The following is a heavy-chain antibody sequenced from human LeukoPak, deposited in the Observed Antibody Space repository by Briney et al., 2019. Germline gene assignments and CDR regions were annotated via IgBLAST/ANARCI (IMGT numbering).Heavy chain of an antibody. Sequence: SETLSLTCTVSGGSISGSSYYWGWIRQPPGKGLEWIGSIYYSGSTYYNPSLKSRVTISVDTSKNQFSLKLNSVTAADTAVYYCARGEGDYYDSSGYPNWFDPWGQGTLVTVSS. CDR3: ARGEGDYYDSSGYPNWFDP. J-gene: IGHJ5*02. CDR1: GGSISGSSYY. CDR2: IYYSGST. D-gene: IGHD3-22*01. V-gene: IGHV4-39*07.